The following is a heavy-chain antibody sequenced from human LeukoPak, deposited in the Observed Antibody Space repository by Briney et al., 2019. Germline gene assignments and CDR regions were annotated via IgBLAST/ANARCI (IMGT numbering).Heavy chain of an antibody. V-gene: IGHV4-39*07. CDR1: GASITTTLYY. CDR2: FYYGGIT. J-gene: IGHJ3*02. D-gene: IGHD1-26*01. CDR3: AKDPHSIVGVRGI. Sequence: SETLSLTCTVSGASITTTLYYWVWARQSPGKGLEWIGSFYYGGITYYHPSLKSRVTVSVDTSRSQFSLKLISVTAEDTAVYYCAKDPHSIVGVRGIWGQGIMVTVSS.